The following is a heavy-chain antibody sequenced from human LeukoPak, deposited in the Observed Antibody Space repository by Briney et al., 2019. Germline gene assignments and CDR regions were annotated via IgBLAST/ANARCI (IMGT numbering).Heavy chain of an antibody. V-gene: IGHV4-59*01. J-gene: IGHJ3*02. CDR3: ACSYDTSGYYYAGAAFDI. CDR2: MYYSGST. CDR1: GGSIAGYY. D-gene: IGHD3-22*01. Sequence: PSETLSLTCNVSGGSIAGYYWTWIRQPPGKGLEWIGYMYYSGSTNYNPSLKRRVTISVDTSKNQFSLKLNSVTAADTAVYYCACSYDTSGYYYAGAAFDIWGQGTMVTVSS.